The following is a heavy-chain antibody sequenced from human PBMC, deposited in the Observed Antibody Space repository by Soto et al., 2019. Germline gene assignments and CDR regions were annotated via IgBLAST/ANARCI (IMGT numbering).Heavy chain of an antibody. CDR2: ISYDGRNK. V-gene: IGHV3-30*18. CDR3: VKDGSSGWPYFYDMDV. Sequence: GGSLRPSCAASGFTFISYGIHWFRQSPGKGLEWVAVISYDGRNKYYADAVKGRFTISRDNSKNTLYLQMSSLRAEDTAVYYCVKDGSSGWPYFYDMDVWGQGTTVTVSS. D-gene: IGHD6-19*01. J-gene: IGHJ6*02. CDR1: GFTFISYG.